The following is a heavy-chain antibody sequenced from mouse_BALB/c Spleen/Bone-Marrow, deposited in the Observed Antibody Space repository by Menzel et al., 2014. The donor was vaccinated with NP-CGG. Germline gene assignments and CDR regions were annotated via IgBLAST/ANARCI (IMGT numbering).Heavy chain of an antibody. CDR3: TRTDEYDEGGLDY. D-gene: IGHD2-4*01. J-gene: IGHJ2*01. V-gene: IGHV1-69*02. CDR1: GYTFTSYW. Sequence: QVQLQQPGAELVRPGASVKLSCKASGYTFTSYWIHWVKQRPGQGLEWIGNIYPSDSYTNYNQKFKDKATLTVDTSSSTAYMQLSSPTTEDSAVYDGTRTDEYDEGGLDYWGQGTTLTVSS. CDR2: IYPSDSYT.